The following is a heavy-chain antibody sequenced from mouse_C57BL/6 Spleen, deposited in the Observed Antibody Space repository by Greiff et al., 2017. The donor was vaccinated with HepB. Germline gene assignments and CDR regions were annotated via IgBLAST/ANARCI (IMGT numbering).Heavy chain of an antibody. V-gene: IGHV1-76*01. CDR3: ARRDYTGDSY. Sequence: VQLQQSGAELVRPGASVKLSCKASGYTFTDYYINWVKQRPGQGLEWIARIYPGSGNTYYNEKFKGKATLTAEKSSSTAYMQLSSLTSADSAVYLCARRDYTGDSYWGQGTLVTVSA. D-gene: IGHD2-4*01. CDR1: GYTFTDYY. CDR2: IYPGSGNT. J-gene: IGHJ3*01.